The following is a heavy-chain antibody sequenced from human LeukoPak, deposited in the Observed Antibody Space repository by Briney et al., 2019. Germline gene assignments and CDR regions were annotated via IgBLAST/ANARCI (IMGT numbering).Heavy chain of an antibody. CDR2: INHSGST. J-gene: IGHJ4*02. CDR1: GGSFSGYY. Sequence: SETLSLTCAVYGGSFSGYYWSWIRQPPGKGLERIGEINHSGSTNYNPSLKSRVTISVDTSKNQFSLKLSSVTAADTAVYYCARVRFYCSGGSCYSAKFPFDYWGQGTLVTVSS. D-gene: IGHD2-15*01. V-gene: IGHV4-34*01. CDR3: ARVRFYCSGGSCYSAKFPFDY.